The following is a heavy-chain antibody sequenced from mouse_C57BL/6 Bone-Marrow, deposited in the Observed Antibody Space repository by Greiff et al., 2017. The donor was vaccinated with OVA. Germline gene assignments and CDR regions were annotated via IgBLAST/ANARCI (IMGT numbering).Heavy chain of an antibody. J-gene: IGHJ3*01. D-gene: IGHD2-3*01. V-gene: IGHV5-6*01. CDR3: ARWLLLAWFAY. CDR2: ISSGGSYT. Sequence: EVKLMESGGDLVKPGGSLKLSCAASGFTFSSYGMSWVRQTPDKRLEWVATISSGGSYTYYPESVKGRVTISRDNAKNTLYLQMSSLKSEDTAMYYCARWLLLAWFAYWGQGTLVTVSA. CDR1: GFTFSSYG.